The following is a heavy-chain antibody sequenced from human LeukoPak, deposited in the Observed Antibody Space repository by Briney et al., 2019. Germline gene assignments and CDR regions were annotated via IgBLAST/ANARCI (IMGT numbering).Heavy chain of an antibody. CDR1: GFTVSSNY. J-gene: IGHJ4*02. CDR2: VYSGGST. D-gene: IGHD1-26*01. CDR3: AREVSGSYDY. Sequence: GGSLRLSCAASGFTVSSNYMSWVRQAPGRGLEWVSVVYSGGSTYYADSVKGRFTISRDNSKNTLYLQMNSLRAEDTAVYYCAREVSGSYDYWGQGTLVTVSS. V-gene: IGHV3-53*01.